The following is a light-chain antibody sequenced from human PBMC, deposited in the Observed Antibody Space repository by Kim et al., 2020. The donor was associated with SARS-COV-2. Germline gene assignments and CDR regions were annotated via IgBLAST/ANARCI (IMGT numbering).Light chain of an antibody. CDR1: SSNSGAGYD. V-gene: IGLV1-40*01. J-gene: IGLJ1*01. Sequence: VTISCTGSSSNSGAGYDVRWYQQLPGTAPKLLIYGNSNRPSGVPDRFSGSKSGTSASLAITGLQAEDEADYYCQSYDSSLSGSYVFGTGTKVTVL. CDR3: QSYDSSLSGSYV. CDR2: GNS.